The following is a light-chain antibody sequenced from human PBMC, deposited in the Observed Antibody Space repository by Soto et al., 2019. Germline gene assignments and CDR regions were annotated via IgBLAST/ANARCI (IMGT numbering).Light chain of an antibody. Sequence: EIVLTQSPATLSLSPGERATLSCRASQSVSSYLAWYQQKPGQAPRLLIYDASNRATGIPARFSGSGSGTDFILPISSLEPEDFAVYYCQQRSNWPWTFGQVTKVEIK. CDR3: QQRSNWPWT. CDR2: DAS. J-gene: IGKJ1*01. CDR1: QSVSSY. V-gene: IGKV3-11*01.